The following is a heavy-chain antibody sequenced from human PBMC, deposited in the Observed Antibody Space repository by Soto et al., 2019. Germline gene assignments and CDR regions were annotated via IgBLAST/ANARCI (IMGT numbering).Heavy chain of an antibody. J-gene: IGHJ4*02. V-gene: IGHV6-1*01. Sequence: PSQTLSLTCAISGDSVSNNGATWNWIRQSPSRGLEWLGRAYYRSRWIYDYAMSVKSRISINPDTSKNQVSLQLNSVTPADTVVYYCASDPPDFLSAFDYWGRGTLVTVSS. CDR3: ASDPPDFLSAFDY. D-gene: IGHD6-19*01. CDR2: AYYRSRWIY. CDR1: GDSVSNNGAT.